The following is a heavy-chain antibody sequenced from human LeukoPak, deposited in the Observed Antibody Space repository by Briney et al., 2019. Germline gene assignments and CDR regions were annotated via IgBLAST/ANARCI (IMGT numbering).Heavy chain of an antibody. V-gene: IGHV3-30*03. Sequence: GGSLRLSCAASGFTFRNYGMHWVRQAPGKGLQWVAVMSYDGNTIHYADSVKGRFIISRDTSKNTLYLQMNSLRAEDTAVYYCARSGGLQKFDYWGQGTLVTVSS. CDR2: MSYDGNTI. CDR3: ARSGGLQKFDY. J-gene: IGHJ4*02. CDR1: GFTFRNYG. D-gene: IGHD4-11*01.